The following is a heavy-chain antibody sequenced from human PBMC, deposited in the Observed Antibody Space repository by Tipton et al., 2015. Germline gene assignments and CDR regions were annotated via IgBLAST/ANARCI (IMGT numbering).Heavy chain of an antibody. Sequence: SLRLSCAASGFTLTRYGMNWVRQAPGKGLEWVAVIWYDGTEKYYGDSVKGRFTLSRDNSKSTMCLEMNSLRAEDTAVYYCARGEATDAAFDIWGQGTMVIVSS. CDR2: IWYDGTEK. J-gene: IGHJ3*02. V-gene: IGHV3-33*01. CDR3: ARGEATDAAFDI. CDR1: GFTLTRYG.